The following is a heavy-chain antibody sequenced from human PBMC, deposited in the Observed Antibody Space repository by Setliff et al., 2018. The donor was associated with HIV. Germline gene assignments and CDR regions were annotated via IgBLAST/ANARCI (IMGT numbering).Heavy chain of an antibody. CDR1: GYTFTNYF. Sequence: ASVKVSCKASGYTFTNYFMHWVRQAPGEGPEWVGRVDPEDGETRYAMKFQGSVTISADTSTDTTYLSLTSLRSQDTAVYYCATVRIVGATEFDYWGQGTVVTVSS. D-gene: IGHD1-26*01. V-gene: IGHV1-69-2*01. J-gene: IGHJ4*02. CDR2: VDPEDGET. CDR3: ATVRIVGATEFDY.